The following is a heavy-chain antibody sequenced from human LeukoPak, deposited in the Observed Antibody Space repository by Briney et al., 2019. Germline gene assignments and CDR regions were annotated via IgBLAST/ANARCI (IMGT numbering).Heavy chain of an antibody. V-gene: IGHV3-30*18. J-gene: IGHJ6*02. D-gene: IGHD1-26*01. CDR2: ISYDGSNK. CDR1: GFTFSSYG. Sequence: GGSLRLSCAASGFTFSSYGMHWVRQAPGKGLEWVAVISYDGSNKYYADSVKGRFTISRDNSKNTLYLQMNSLRAEDTAVYYCAKSTLVGATAPRNYYGMDVWGQGTTVTVSS. CDR3: AKSTLVGATAPRNYYGMDV.